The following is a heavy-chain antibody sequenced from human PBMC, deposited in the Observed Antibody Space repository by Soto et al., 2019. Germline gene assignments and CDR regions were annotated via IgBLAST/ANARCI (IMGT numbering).Heavy chain of an antibody. J-gene: IGHJ4*02. CDR1: CGSISSYY. CDR2: IYYSGST. CDR3: ARDLRDSSGHDY. D-gene: IGHD6-19*01. V-gene: IGHV4-59*01. Sequence: SETLSLTCTVSCGSISSYYWSWIRQPPGKGLEWIGYIYYSGSTNYNPSLKSRVTISVDTSKNQFSLKLSSVTAADTAVYYCARDLRDSSGHDYWGQGTLVTVSS.